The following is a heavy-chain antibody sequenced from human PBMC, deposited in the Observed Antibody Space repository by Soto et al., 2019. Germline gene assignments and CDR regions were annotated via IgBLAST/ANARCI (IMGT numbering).Heavy chain of an antibody. CDR2: INPNSGGT. J-gene: IGHJ6*03. D-gene: IGHD6-19*01. Sequence: ASVKVSCKASGYTFTGYYMHWVRQAPGQGLEWMGWINPNSGGTNYAQKFQGWVTMTRDTSISTAYMELSRLRSDDTAVYYCARSSSYSSGWYWVGYMDVWGKGTTVTVSS. CDR3: ARSSSYSSGWYWVGYMDV. V-gene: IGHV1-2*04. CDR1: GYTFTGYY.